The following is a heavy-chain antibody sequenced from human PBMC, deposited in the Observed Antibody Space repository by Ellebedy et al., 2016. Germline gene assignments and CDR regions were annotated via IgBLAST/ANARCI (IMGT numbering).Heavy chain of an antibody. CDR2: ISGGGGST. Sequence: GESLKISXAASGFTFSSYAMSWVRQAPGKGLEWVSTISGGGGSTYYADFVKGRLTISRDNSKNTLYLQMNSLRAEDTAVYYCAREKRVGVNAYNWFDPWGQGTLVTVSS. CDR1: GFTFSSYA. D-gene: IGHD5/OR15-5a*01. J-gene: IGHJ5*02. CDR3: AREKRVGVNAYNWFDP. V-gene: IGHV3-23*01.